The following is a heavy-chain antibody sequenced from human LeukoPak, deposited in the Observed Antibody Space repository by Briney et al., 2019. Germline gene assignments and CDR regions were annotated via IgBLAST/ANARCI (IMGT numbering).Heavy chain of an antibody. CDR2: INHEGGDI. CDR1: GFAFSNSW. D-gene: IGHD1-1*01. J-gene: IGHJ6*02. V-gene: IGHV3-7*01. CDR3: ATYINWVAGDD. Sequence: PGGSLRLSCAASGFAFSNSWMSWFRQAPGKGLEWVANINHEGGDIHYVDSVKGRFTISRDNVKDSLYLQMNSLRDEDTAVYYCATYINWVAGDDWGQGTTVTVSS.